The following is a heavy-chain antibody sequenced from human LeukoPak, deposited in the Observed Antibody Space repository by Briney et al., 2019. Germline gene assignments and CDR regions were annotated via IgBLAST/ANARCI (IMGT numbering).Heavy chain of an antibody. CDR2: MNPNSGST. CDR3: ARGGSSGPRTNWFDP. D-gene: IGHD6-19*01. CDR1: GYTFTSFE. J-gene: IGHJ5*02. Sequence: GASVKVSCKASGYTFTSFEINWVRQATGQGLEWMGWMNPNSGSTSYAQKFQGRVTMTRDTSTSTVYMELSSLRSEDTAVYYCARGGSSGPRTNWFDPWGQGTLVTVSS. V-gene: IGHV1-8*01.